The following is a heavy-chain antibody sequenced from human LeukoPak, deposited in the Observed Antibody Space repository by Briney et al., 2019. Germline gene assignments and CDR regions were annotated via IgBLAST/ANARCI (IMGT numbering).Heavy chain of an antibody. CDR1: GGSFSGYY. CDR2: ISDSGGSA. CDR3: AKSHLETYRITSSGLLPFAVDY. V-gene: IGHV3-23*01. J-gene: IGHJ4*02. Sequence: ETLSLTCAVYGGSFSGYYWSWIRQPPGKGLEWVSAISDSGGSAYYADSVKGRFTISRDNSKNTLYLQMNSLRAEDTAVYYCAKSHLETYRITSSGLLPFAVDYWGQGILVTVSS. D-gene: IGHD1-14*01.